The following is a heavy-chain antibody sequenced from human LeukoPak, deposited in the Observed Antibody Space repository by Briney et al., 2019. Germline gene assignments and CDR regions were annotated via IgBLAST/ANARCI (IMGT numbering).Heavy chain of an antibody. V-gene: IGHV3-23*01. Sequence: GGSLRLSCVASGFTLSSYAVSWVRQAPGKGLQWVSSLGISGDYTWYAGSVKGRFTISRDSSKNTLYLQMNSLGAEDTALYYCARGGGGNSDFLTTYTGASLSFDYWGQGALVTVSS. D-gene: IGHD3-9*01. J-gene: IGHJ4*02. CDR1: GFTLSSYA. CDR2: LGISGDYT. CDR3: ARGGGGNSDFLTTYTGASLSFDY.